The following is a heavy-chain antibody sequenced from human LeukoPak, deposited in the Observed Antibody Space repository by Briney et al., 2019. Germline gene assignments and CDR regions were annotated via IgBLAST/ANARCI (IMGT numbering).Heavy chain of an antibody. V-gene: IGHV4-34*01. CDR1: GGSFSGYY. CDR3: ARLARYSSGWYRGEEFDY. J-gene: IGHJ4*02. Sequence: PSETLSLTCAVYGGSFSGYYWSWIRQPPGKGLEWIGEINHSGSTNYNPSLKSRVTISVDTSKNQFSLKLGSVTAADTAVYYCARLARYSSGWYRGEEFDYWGQGTLVTVSS. CDR2: INHSGST. D-gene: IGHD6-19*01.